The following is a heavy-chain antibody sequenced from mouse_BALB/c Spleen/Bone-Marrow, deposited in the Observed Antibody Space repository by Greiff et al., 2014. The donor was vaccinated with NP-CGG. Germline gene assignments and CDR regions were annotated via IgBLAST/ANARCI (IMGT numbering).Heavy chain of an antibody. CDR2: ITSGGSYT. CDR3: TRDNGPFDY. D-gene: IGHD1-2*01. J-gene: IGHJ2*01. Sequence: EVQRVESGGGLVKPGGSLKLSCAASGFTFSSYTMSWVRQIPEKRLEWVATITSGGSYTYYPDSVKGRFTISRDNAKNTLYLQMSSLKSEDTAMYYCTRDNGPFDYWGQGTTLTVSS. CDR1: GFTFSSYT. V-gene: IGHV5-6-4*01.